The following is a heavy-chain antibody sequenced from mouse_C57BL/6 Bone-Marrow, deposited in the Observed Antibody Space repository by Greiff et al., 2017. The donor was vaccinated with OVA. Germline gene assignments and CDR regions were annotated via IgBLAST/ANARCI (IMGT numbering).Heavy chain of an antibody. CDR3: TSYGNFAY. CDR2: IDPENGDT. J-gene: IGHJ2*01. V-gene: IGHV14-4*01. D-gene: IGHD2-1*01. CDR1: GFNIKDDY. Sequence: VQLQQSGAELVRPGASVKLSCTASGFNIKDDYMHWVKQRPEQGLEWIGWIDPENGDTEYASKFQGKATITADTSSNTAYLQLSSLTSEDTAVYYCTSYGNFAYWGKGTTLTVSS.